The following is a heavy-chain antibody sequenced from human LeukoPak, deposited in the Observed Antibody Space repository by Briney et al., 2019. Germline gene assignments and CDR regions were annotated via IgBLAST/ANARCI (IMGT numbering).Heavy chain of an antibody. CDR1: GGTFSSYA. V-gene: IGHV1-69*13. CDR2: IIPIFGTA. J-gene: IGHJ3*02. D-gene: IGHD6-6*01. CDR3: ARDKAYSSSSSLGGAFDI. Sequence: SVKVSCKASGGTFSSYAISWVRQAPGQGLEWMGGIIPIFGTASYAQKFQGRVTITADESTSTAYMELSSLRSEDTAVYYCARDKAYSSSSSLGGAFDIWGQGTMVTVSS.